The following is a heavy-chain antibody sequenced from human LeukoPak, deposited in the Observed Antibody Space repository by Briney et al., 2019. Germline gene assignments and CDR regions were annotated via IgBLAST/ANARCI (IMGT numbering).Heavy chain of an antibody. D-gene: IGHD2/OR15-2a*01. CDR2: INPNSGGT. J-gene: IGHJ4*02. V-gene: IGHV1-2*02. CDR1: GYTFTGYY. CDR3: ARGETLRGYDFLKLFDY. Sequence: GSSVKVSCKASGYTFTGYYMHWVRQAPGQGLEWMGWINPNSGGTNYAQKFQGRVTMTRDTFISTAYMELSRLRSDDTAVYYCARGETLRGYDFLKLFDYWGQGTLVTVSS.